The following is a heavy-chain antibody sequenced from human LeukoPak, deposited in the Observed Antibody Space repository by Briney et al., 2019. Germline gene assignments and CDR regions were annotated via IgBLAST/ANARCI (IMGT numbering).Heavy chain of an antibody. CDR2: ISSSCSTI. Sequence: GGSLRLSCAASGFTFSSYEMNWVRQAPGKGLEWVSYISSSCSTIYYADSVKGRFTISRDNAKNSLYLQMNSPRAEDTAVYYGARDRGGFYYGSGSYFTWGQGTLVTAAS. CDR1: GFTFSSYE. V-gene: IGHV3-48*03. D-gene: IGHD3-10*01. CDR3: ARDRGGFYYGSGSYFT. J-gene: IGHJ5*02.